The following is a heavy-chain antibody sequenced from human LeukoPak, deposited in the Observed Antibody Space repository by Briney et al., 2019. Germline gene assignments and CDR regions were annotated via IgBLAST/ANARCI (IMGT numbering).Heavy chain of an antibody. Sequence: SVTLSLTCTVSGGSISSSSYYWGWIRQPPGKGLEWIGSIYYSGSTYYNPSLKSRVTISVDTSKNQFSLKLSSVTAADTAVYYCARQGGDYDYVWGSYRLYYFDYWGQGTLVTVSS. V-gene: IGHV4-39*01. CDR2: IYYSGST. D-gene: IGHD3-16*02. CDR1: GGSISSSSYY. CDR3: ARQGGDYDYVWGSYRLYYFDY. J-gene: IGHJ4*02.